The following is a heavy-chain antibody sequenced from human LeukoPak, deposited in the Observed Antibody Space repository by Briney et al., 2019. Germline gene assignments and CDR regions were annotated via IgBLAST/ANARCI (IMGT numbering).Heavy chain of an antibody. V-gene: IGHV3-23*01. D-gene: IGHD3-22*01. Sequence: PGGSLRLSCAASGFTFSSYAMSWVRQAPGKGLEWVSAISGSGGSTYYADSLKGRFTISRDNSKNTLYLQMNGLRAEDTAVYYCAKDRYYYDSSGYYSRHWGQGTLVTVSS. CDR1: GFTFSSYA. CDR2: ISGSGGST. J-gene: IGHJ4*02. CDR3: AKDRYYYDSSGYYSRH.